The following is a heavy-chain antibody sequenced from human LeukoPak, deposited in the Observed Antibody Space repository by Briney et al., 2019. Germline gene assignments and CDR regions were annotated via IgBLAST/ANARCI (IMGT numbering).Heavy chain of an antibody. CDR2: IIPIFGTA. Sequence: SVRVSFRASGGTFSSYAISWVRQAPGQGLEWMGGIIPIFGTANYAQKFQGRVTITADESTSTAYMELSSLRSEDTAVYYCARVGYSYGHFDYWGQGTLVTVSS. CDR1: GGTFSSYA. D-gene: IGHD5-18*01. CDR3: ARVGYSYGHFDY. J-gene: IGHJ4*02. V-gene: IGHV1-69*13.